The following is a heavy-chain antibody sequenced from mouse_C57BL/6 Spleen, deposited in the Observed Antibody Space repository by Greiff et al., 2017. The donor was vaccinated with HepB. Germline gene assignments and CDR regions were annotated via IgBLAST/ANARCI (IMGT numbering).Heavy chain of an antibody. D-gene: IGHD2-1*01. V-gene: IGHV5-17*01. Sequence: EVKLVESGGGLVKPGGSLKLSCAASGFTFSDYGMHWVRQAPEKGLEWVAYISSGSSTIYYADTVKGRFTISRDNAKNTLFLQMTSLRSEDTAMYYCARERFYYKGVVDYWGQGTTLTVSS. J-gene: IGHJ2*01. CDR2: ISSGSSTI. CDR1: GFTFSDYG. CDR3: ARERFYYKGVVDY.